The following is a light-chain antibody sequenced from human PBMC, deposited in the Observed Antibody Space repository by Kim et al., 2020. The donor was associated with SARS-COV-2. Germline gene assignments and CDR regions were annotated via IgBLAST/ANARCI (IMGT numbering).Light chain of an antibody. CDR2: EDR. CDR3: QAWDSYTAV. V-gene: IGLV3-1*01. CDR1: KLGDKY. Sequence: SYELTQPPSVSVSPGQTASITCSGDKLGDKYVCWYQQRPGQSPVVVIYEDRKRPSGIPERFSASNSGNTATLTIRGTQAMDEADYYCQAWDSYTAVFGGGTKLTVL. J-gene: IGLJ3*02.